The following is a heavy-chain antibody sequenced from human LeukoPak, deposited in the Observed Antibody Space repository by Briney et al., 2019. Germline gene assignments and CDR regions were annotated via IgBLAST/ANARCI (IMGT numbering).Heavy chain of an antibody. CDR2: INHSGST. CDR1: GGSFSGYY. V-gene: IGHV4-34*01. Sequence: PSETLSLTCAVYGGSFSGYYWSWIRQPPRKGLEWIGEINHSGSTNYNPSLKSRVTISVDTSKNQFSLKLSSVTAADTAVYYCARVPPLGLDYYDSSGYYDPWGQGTLVTVSS. J-gene: IGHJ5*02. D-gene: IGHD3-22*01. CDR3: ARVPPLGLDYYDSSGYYDP.